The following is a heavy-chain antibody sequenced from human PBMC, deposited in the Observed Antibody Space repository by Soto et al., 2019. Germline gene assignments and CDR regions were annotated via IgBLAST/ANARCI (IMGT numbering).Heavy chain of an antibody. CDR2: ISYDGSNK. CDR3: ARGLGATSYYYYGMDF. D-gene: IGHD1-26*01. CDR1: GFTFSSYA. V-gene: IGHV3-30-3*01. Sequence: GGSLRLSCAASGFTFSSYAMHWVRQAPGKGLEWVAVISYDGSNKYYADSVKGRFTISRDNSKNTLYLQMNSLRAEDTAVYYCARGLGATSYYYYGMDFWGQGTTVTVSS. J-gene: IGHJ6*02.